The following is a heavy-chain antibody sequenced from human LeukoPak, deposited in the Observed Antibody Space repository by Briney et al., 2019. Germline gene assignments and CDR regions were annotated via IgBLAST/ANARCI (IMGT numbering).Heavy chain of an antibody. Sequence: SETLSLTCTVSGGSISSSSYYWGWIRQPPGKGLGWIGDINHSGSTNYNPSLKSRVTISVDTSKNQFSLKLRSVTAADTAVYYCARGITMVRGVTRGNWFDPWGQGTLVTVSS. J-gene: IGHJ5*02. V-gene: IGHV4-39*07. CDR3: ARGITMVRGVTRGNWFDP. CDR2: INHSGST. D-gene: IGHD3-10*01. CDR1: GGSISSSSYY.